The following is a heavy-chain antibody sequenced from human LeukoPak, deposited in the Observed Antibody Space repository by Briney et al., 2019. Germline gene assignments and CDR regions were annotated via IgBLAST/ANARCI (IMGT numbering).Heavy chain of an antibody. Sequence: PSETLSLTCTVSGVSIGSHYWTWIRQTPGKGLEWIGYVYDIGSTKYNPSLKSRVTISLDTHENQFSLRLSSVTAADTAVDYCARGGVLKSVDYWGQGTLVAVSS. CDR3: ARGGVLKSVDY. J-gene: IGHJ4*02. V-gene: IGHV4-59*11. CDR2: VYDIGST. CDR1: GVSIGSHY. D-gene: IGHD3-16*01.